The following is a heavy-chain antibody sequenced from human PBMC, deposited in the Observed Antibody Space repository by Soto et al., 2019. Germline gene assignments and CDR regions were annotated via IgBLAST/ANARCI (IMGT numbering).Heavy chain of an antibody. V-gene: IGHV3-74*03. CDR2: INSDESST. J-gene: IGHJ4*02. CDR1: GFTFSSYW. Sequence: GGSLRLSCTASGFTFSSYWMHWVRQGPGRELVWVSRINSDESSTMYADSVKGRLTISRDNAKNTLYLQMNSLRAEDTAVYYCAKDRTWELLKYYFDYWGQGTLVTVSS. CDR3: AKDRTWELLKYYFDY. D-gene: IGHD1-26*01.